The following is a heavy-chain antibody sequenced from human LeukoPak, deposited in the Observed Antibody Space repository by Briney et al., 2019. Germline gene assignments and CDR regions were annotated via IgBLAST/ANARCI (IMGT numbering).Heavy chain of an antibody. Sequence: TLSLTCAVSGGSISSGGYSWSWIRQPPGKGLEWIGYIYYSGSTYYNPSLKSRVTISVDTSKNQFSLKLSSVTAADTAVYYCARGDSSSWSYNWFDPWGQGTLVTVSS. CDR2: IYYSGST. CDR3: ARGDSSSWSYNWFDP. V-gene: IGHV4-31*11. J-gene: IGHJ5*02. CDR1: GGSISSGGYS. D-gene: IGHD6-13*01.